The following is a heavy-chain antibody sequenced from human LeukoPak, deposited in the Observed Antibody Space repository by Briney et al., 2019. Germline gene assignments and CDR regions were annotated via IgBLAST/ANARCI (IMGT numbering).Heavy chain of an antibody. J-gene: IGHJ4*02. CDR3: AKDRICSSTSSFYFDY. D-gene: IGHD2-2*01. CDR1: GFTFDDYT. V-gene: IGHV3-43*01. CDR2: ISLDGGST. Sequence: GTLRLSCAASGFTFDDYTMHWVRQAPGLGMEWVSLISLDGGSTYYADSVKGRFTISRDNSKNSLYLQMNNLRTEDTALYYCAKDRICSSTSSFYFDYWGQGTLVTVSS.